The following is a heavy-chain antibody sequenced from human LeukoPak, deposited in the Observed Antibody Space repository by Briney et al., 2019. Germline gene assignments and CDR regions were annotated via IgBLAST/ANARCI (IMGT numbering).Heavy chain of an antibody. V-gene: IGHV3-30-3*01. Sequence: GGSLRLSCAASGFTFSSYAMHWVRQAPGKGLEWVAVISYDGSNKYYADSVKGRFTISRDNSKNTLYLQMNSLRAEDTAVYYCARDFPYYYDSSGYLDYWGQGTLVTVSS. J-gene: IGHJ4*02. D-gene: IGHD3-22*01. CDR2: ISYDGSNK. CDR3: ARDFPYYYDSSGYLDY. CDR1: GFTFSSYA.